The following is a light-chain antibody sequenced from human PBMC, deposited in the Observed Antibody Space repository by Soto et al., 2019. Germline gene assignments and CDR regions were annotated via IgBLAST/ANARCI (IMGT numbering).Light chain of an antibody. J-gene: IGKJ1*01. V-gene: IGKV1-39*01. Sequence: DIQMTQSPSSLSASVGDRITITRRARQSISRYLYWYQHKPGKAPKLLINAASSLERGVPSRFSGGGSGTDFTLNISSLQPDDFATYYCQQNYRATPWTFGQGTKVDIK. CDR3: QQNYRATPWT. CDR1: QSISRY. CDR2: AAS.